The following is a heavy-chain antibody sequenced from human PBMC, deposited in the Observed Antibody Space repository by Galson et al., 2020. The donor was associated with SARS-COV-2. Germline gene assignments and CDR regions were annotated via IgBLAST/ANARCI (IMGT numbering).Heavy chain of an antibody. D-gene: IGHD5-18*01. CDR1: GYSFTSYW. Sequence: GESLKISCKGSGYSFTSYWIGWVRQMPGKGLEWMGIIYPGDSDTRYSPSFQGQVTISADKSISTAYLQWSSLKASDTAMYYCARHGSAGYSYGPMNYYYYYGMDVWGQGTTVTVSS. J-gene: IGHJ6*02. V-gene: IGHV5-51*01. CDR2: IYPGDSDT. CDR3: ARHGSAGYSYGPMNYYYYYGMDV.